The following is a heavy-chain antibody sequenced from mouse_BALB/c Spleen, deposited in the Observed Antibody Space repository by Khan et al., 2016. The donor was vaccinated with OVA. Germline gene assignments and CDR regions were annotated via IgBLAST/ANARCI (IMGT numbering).Heavy chain of an antibody. J-gene: IGHJ2*01. CDR1: GYTFTDYY. Sequence: QVQLQQSGAELARPGASVKLSCKASGYTFTDYYINWVKQRTGQGLEWIGEIYPGSGNTYYNEKFKGKATLTADKSSSTAYMQLSSLTSEDSAVDFCARGRGYFDYWGQGTTLTVSS. CDR3: ARGRGYFDY. CDR2: IYPGSGNT. V-gene: IGHV1-77*01.